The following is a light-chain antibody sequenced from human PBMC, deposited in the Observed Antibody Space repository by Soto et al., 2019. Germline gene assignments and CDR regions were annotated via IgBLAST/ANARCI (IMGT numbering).Light chain of an antibody. Sequence: EIVLTQSPGILSLSPGERATLSCRASQSVSNDFLAWYQQKPGQAPRLLIYVASTRATDVPDRFSGSGSGADFTLTISRLEPEDFAVYYCQQYGVSPLTFGPGTKVEIK. J-gene: IGKJ3*01. V-gene: IGKV3-20*01. CDR3: QQYGVSPLT. CDR2: VAS. CDR1: QSVSNDF.